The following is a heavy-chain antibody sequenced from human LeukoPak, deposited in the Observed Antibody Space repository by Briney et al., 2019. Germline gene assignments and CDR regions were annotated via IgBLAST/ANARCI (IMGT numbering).Heavy chain of an antibody. J-gene: IGHJ6*02. Sequence: ASVEVSCKASGYTFTSYDINWVRQATGQGLEWMGWMNPNSGNTGYAQKFQGRVTMTRNTSISTAYMELSSLRSEDTAVYYCARVYYDFWSGYYLGGYYGMDVWGQGTTVTVSS. CDR3: ARVYYDFWSGYYLGGYYGMDV. CDR1: GYTFTSYD. V-gene: IGHV1-8*01. CDR2: MNPNSGNT. D-gene: IGHD3-3*01.